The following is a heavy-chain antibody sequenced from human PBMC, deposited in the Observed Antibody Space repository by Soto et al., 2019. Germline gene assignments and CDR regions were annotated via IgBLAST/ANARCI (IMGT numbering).Heavy chain of an antibody. CDR2: IIPIFGTA. J-gene: IGHJ6*02. CDR1: GGTFSSYA. D-gene: IGHD6-19*01. V-gene: IGHV1-69*13. Sequence: ASVKVSCKASGGTFSSYAISWVRQAPGQGLEWMGGIIPIFGTANYAQKFQGRVTITADESTSTAYMELSSLRSEDTAVYYCARTPIGRDAVAGTVYYYGMDVWGQGTTVTVS. CDR3: ARTPIGRDAVAGTVYYYGMDV.